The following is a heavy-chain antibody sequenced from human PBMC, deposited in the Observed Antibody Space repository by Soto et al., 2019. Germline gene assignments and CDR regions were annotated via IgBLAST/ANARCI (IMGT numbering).Heavy chain of an antibody. Sequence: PGESLKISCKGSAYSFTTSWIGWVRQMPGKGLKWMGMIYPGDSDIRYSPSFQGQVTISADKSITTTYLQWSSLKASDSAIYYCASPSQPAYYYYGMDIWGQGTTVTVSS. D-gene: IGHD3-16*01. V-gene: IGHV5-51*01. CDR1: AYSFTTSW. CDR2: IYPGDSDI. J-gene: IGHJ6*02. CDR3: ASPSQPAYYYYGMDI.